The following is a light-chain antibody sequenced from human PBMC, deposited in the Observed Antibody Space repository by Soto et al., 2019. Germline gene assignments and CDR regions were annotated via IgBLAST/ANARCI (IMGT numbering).Light chain of an antibody. CDR3: MIWHSTAVV. CDR2: YKSDSDK. J-gene: IGLJ2*01. V-gene: IGLV5-45*03. CDR1: SDINVGPYR. Sequence: QPVLTQPSSLSASPGASASLTCTLRSDINVGPYRIYWYQQKPGSRPQHLLTYKSDSDKQQGSGVPSRFSGSKDASANAAILLISGLQPEDEADYYCMIWHSTAVVFGGGTKLTVL.